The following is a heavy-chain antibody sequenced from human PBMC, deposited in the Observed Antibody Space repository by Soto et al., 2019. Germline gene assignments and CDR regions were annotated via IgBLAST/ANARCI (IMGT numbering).Heavy chain of an antibody. J-gene: IGHJ4*02. V-gene: IGHV1-3*01. CDR3: ARGGGLDD. CDR1: GYSFTSFP. Sequence: QVQLVQSGAEVKKPGASVKVSCKASGYSFTSFPIHWVRQAPGQGLECMGWINAANGYTRYSQKFXGXVSXTRDTSATTAYMDLSSLTSEDTAVYYCARGGGLDDWGQGTLITVSS. CDR2: INAANGYT. D-gene: IGHD3-10*01.